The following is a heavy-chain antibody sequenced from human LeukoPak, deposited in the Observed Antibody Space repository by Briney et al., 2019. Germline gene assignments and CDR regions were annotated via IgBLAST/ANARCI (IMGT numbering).Heavy chain of an antibody. D-gene: IGHD6-6*01. CDR1: GFTFYNYA. CDR2: ITGSGTDT. CDR3: AKGSSSSRPYYFDY. Sequence: PGGSLRLSCAAPGFTFYNYAMSWVRQAPGKGLEWVSAITGSGTDTFHADSVKGRFTISRDNSESTLYLQMNSLRAEDTATYYCAKGSSSSRPYYFDYWGQGTLVTVSS. J-gene: IGHJ4*02. V-gene: IGHV3-23*01.